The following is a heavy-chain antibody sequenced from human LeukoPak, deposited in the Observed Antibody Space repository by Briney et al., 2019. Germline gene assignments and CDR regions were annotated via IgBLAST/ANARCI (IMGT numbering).Heavy chain of an antibody. Sequence: GGSLRLSCAASGFTFSNAWMSWVRRAPGKGLEWVGRIKAKTNDGTADYTPPVKGRFTISRDDSKNTLYLQMNSLKSDDTAVYYCATEGFTYGYHGIDIWGQGTIVTVSS. D-gene: IGHD5-18*01. J-gene: IGHJ3*02. CDR1: GFTFSNAW. CDR2: IKAKTNDGTA. CDR3: ATEGFTYGYHGIDI. V-gene: IGHV3-15*01.